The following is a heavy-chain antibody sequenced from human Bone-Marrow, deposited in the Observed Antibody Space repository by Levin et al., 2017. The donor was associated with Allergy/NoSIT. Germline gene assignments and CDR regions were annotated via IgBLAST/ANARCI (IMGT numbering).Heavy chain of an antibody. Sequence: GGSLRLSCAASGFTFSTYAMHWVRQAPGKGLEWVAVISYSGTKKYYEDSVKGRFTISRDTSTNTLSLQMNSLRAEDTAVYYCARDINDYGDNIGFYKASGMEVWGHGTTVNVS. J-gene: IGHJ6*01. CDR2: ISYSGTKK. D-gene: IGHD4-17*01. CDR3: ARDINDYGDNIGFYKASGMEV. V-gene: IGHV3-30*04. CDR1: GFTFSTYA.